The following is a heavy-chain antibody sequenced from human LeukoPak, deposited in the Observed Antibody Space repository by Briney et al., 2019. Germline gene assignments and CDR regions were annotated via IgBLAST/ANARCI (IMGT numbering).Heavy chain of an antibody. Sequence: GGSLRLSCAASGFTFSSHAMSWVRQAPGKGLEWVSAISGSGGSTYYADSVKGRFTISRDNSKNTLYLQMNSLRAEDTAVYYCAKDWGDYGDYGNGYWGQGTLVTVSS. CDR3: AKDWGDYGDYGNGY. CDR2: ISGSGGST. V-gene: IGHV3-23*01. D-gene: IGHD4-17*01. J-gene: IGHJ4*02. CDR1: GFTFSSHA.